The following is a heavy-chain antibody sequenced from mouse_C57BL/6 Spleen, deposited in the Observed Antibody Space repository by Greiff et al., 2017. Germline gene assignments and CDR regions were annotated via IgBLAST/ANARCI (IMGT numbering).Heavy chain of an antibody. CDR1: GYAFSSYW. V-gene: IGHV1-80*01. J-gene: IGHJ2*01. D-gene: IGHD1-1*01. Sequence: QVHVKQSGAELVKPGASVKISCKASGYAFSSYWMNWVKQRPGKGLEWIGQIYPGDGDTNYNGKFKGKATLTADKSSSTAYMQLSSLTSEDSAVYFCARTPYYGSIFDYWGQGTTLTVSS. CDR2: IYPGDGDT. CDR3: ARTPYYGSIFDY.